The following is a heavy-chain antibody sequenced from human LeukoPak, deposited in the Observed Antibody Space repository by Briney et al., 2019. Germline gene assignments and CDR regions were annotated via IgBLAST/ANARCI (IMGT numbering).Heavy chain of an antibody. CDR3: ARGSLLLNDY. D-gene: IGHD2-15*01. CDR1: GFSFGTFW. Sequence: GGSLRLSCAASGFSFGTFWMSWVRQAPGKGLEWVAVISYDGSNKYYADSVKGRFTISRDNSKNTLYLQMNSLRAEDTAVYYCARGSLLLNDYWGQGTLVTVSS. CDR2: ISYDGSNK. J-gene: IGHJ4*02. V-gene: IGHV3-30*03.